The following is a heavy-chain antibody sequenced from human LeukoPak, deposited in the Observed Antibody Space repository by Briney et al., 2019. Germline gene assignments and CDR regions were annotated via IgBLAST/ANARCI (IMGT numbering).Heavy chain of an antibody. CDR2: ISAYNGNT. CDR1: GYTFTSYG. J-gene: IGHJ4*02. V-gene: IGHV1-18*01. D-gene: IGHD3-22*01. CDR3: AATYYYDSSGYRILVY. Sequence: ASVNVSCKASGYTFTSYGISWVRQAPGQGLEWMGWISAYNGNTNYAQKLQGRVTMTTDTSTSTAYMELRSLRSDDTAVYYCAATYYYDSSGYRILVYWGQGTLVTVSS.